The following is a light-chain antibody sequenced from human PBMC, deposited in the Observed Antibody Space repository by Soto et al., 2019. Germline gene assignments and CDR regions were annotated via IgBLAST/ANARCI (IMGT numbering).Light chain of an antibody. J-gene: IGKJ5*01. Sequence: EIVLTQSPATLSLSPGERATLSCRASQTVSRYLAWYQQKPGQAPRLIIYDTSYRATGIPDRFSGSGSGTEFTLTISSLQSEDFATYYCQQLHSYPITFGQGTRLEI. CDR3: QQLHSYPIT. CDR2: DTS. CDR1: QTVSRY. V-gene: IGKV3-11*01.